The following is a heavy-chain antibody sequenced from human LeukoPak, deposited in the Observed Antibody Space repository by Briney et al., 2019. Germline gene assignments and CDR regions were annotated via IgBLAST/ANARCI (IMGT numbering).Heavy chain of an antibody. CDR1: GFPFSSFA. V-gene: IGHV3-23*01. D-gene: IGHD3-22*01. CDR3: ARVRGGYRYYHYMDV. Sequence: GGSLRLSCAASGFPFSSFAMVWVRQAPGKGLEWVSALSGPATRAIYADSVRGRFTISRDNFKNTLYLQMNSLRSEDTAVYYCARVRGGYRYYHYMDVWGKGTTVTVSS. J-gene: IGHJ6*03. CDR2: LSGPATRA.